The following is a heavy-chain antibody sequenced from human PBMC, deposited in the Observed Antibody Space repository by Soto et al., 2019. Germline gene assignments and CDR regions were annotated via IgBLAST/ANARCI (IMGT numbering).Heavy chain of an antibody. CDR2: MYHSGCT. CDR1: GGSISSGGYS. CDR3: ARVPDY. V-gene: IGHV4-30-2*01. D-gene: IGHD2-2*01. Sequence: QLQLQESGSGLVKPSQTLSLTCAVSGGSISSGGYSWSWIRQPPGKGMEWIWYMYHSGCTYYNPSLTSHVTISIDRSKNQFSRKLSSVTAADTTVNYCARVPDYWGQGILVTVSS. J-gene: IGHJ4*02.